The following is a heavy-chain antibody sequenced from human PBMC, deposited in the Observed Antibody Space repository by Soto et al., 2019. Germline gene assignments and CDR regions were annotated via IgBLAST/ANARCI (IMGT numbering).Heavy chain of an antibody. V-gene: IGHV3-33*01. CDR1: GFTFSSYG. CDR3: ASFRWAIFGVVRSQNYYYGMDV. CDR2: TWYDGSNK. Sequence: GGSLRLSCAASGFTFSSYGMHWVRQAPGKGLEWVAVTWYDGSNKYYADSVKGRFTISRDNSKNTLYLQMNSLRAEDTAVYYCASFRWAIFGVVRSQNYYYGMDVWGQGTTVTVSS. D-gene: IGHD3-3*01. J-gene: IGHJ6*02.